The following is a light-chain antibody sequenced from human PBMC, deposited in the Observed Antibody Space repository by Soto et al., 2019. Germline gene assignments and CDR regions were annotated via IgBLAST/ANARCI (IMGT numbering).Light chain of an antibody. CDR2: GAS. CDR3: QQYGPSLIT. J-gene: IGKJ5*01. CDR1: QSVSSSY. V-gene: IGKV3-20*01. Sequence: EIVLTQSPGTLSLSPGERATLSCRASQSVSSSYLAWYQQKPGQPPRLLIYGASSRASGIPDRFSGSGSGTDFTLTIGRLEPEDFAVYYCQQYGPSLITFGRGTRLEIK.